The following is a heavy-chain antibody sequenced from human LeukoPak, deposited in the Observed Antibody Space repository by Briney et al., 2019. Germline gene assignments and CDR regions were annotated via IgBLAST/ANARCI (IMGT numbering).Heavy chain of an antibody. CDR3: ARDSGSGTDY. V-gene: IGHV4-59*01. J-gene: IGHJ4*02. D-gene: IGHD3-10*01. Sequence: PSETLSLTCTVSGGSISSYYWSWIRQPPGKGLGWIGYIYYSGSTNYNPSLKSRVTISVDTSKNQFSLKLSSVTAADTAVYYCARDSGSGTDYWGQGTLVTVSS. CDR1: GGSISSYY. CDR2: IYYSGST.